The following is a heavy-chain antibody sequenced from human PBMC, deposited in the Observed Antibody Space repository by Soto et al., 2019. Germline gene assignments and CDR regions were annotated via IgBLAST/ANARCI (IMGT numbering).Heavy chain of an antibody. V-gene: IGHV4-34*01. CDR2: INHSGST. D-gene: IGHD3-22*01. J-gene: IGHJ4*02. Sequence: TLSLTCAVYGGSFSGYYWSWIRQPPGKGLEWIGEINHSGSTNYHPSLKSRLTISVDTSKNQFSLKLSSVTAADTAVYYCARGRREYYYDSSGYSPALKYWGQGTLVTVSS. CDR1: GGSFSGYY. CDR3: ARGRREYYYDSSGYSPALKY.